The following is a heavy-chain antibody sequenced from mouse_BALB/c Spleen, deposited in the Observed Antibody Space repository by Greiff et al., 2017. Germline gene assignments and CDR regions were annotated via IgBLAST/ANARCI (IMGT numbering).Heavy chain of an antibody. CDR1: GYSITSDYA. CDR3: ARGYYGKGYFDV. V-gene: IGHV3-2*02. CDR2: ISYSGST. D-gene: IGHD2-1*01. Sequence: EVQLQESGPGLVKPSQSLSLTCTVTGYSITSDYAWNWIRQFPGNKLEWMGYISYSGSTSYNPSLKSRISITRDTSKNQFFLQLNSVTTEDTATYYCARGYYGKGYFDVWGAGTTVTVSS. J-gene: IGHJ1*01.